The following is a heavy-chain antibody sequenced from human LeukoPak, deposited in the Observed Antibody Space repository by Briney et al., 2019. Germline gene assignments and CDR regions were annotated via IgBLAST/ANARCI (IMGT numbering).Heavy chain of an antibody. CDR2: ISGSGGST. D-gene: IGHD6-19*01. CDR3: AKDHVSSGWVNAFDI. V-gene: IGHV3-23*01. J-gene: IGHJ3*02. Sequence: ISSSYYWGWIRQPPGKGPEWVSAISGSGGSTYYADSVKGRFTISRDNSKNTLYLQMNSLRAEDTAVYYCAKDHVSSGWVNAFDIWGQGTMVTVSS. CDR1: ISSSYY.